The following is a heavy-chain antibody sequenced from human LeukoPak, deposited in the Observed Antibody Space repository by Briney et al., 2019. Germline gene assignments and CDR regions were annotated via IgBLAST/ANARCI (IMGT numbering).Heavy chain of an antibody. CDR3: ARGQYYDILTGYFISGPFDY. J-gene: IGHJ4*02. Sequence: GGSLRLSCAASGFTFSSYAMHWVRQAPGKGLEWVAVISYDGSNKYYADSVKGRFTISRDNSKNTLYLQMNSLRAEDTAVYYCARGQYYDILTGYFISGPFDYWGQGTLVTVSS. D-gene: IGHD3-9*01. CDR2: ISYDGSNK. CDR1: GFTFSSYA. V-gene: IGHV3-30*04.